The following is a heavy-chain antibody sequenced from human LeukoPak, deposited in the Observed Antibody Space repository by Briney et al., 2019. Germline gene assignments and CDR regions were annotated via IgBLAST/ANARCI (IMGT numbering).Heavy chain of an antibody. J-gene: IGHJ4*02. V-gene: IGHV3-23*01. CDR1: GFTFRSHA. D-gene: IGHD2-2*01. CDR3: AKDRGALYCSSTSCYASDY. CDR2: IYENGGTT. Sequence: GGSLRLSCVGSGFTFRSHAMSWVRQAPEKGLEFVSGIYENGGTTYYADSVKGRFSISRDNSKNTLYLQMNSLRAEDTAVYYCAKDRGALYCSSTSCYASDYWGQGTLVTVSS.